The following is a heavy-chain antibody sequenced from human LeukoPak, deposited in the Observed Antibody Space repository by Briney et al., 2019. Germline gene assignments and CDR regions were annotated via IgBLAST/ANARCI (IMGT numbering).Heavy chain of an antibody. D-gene: IGHD2-15*01. CDR3: ASTGYCIGGSCYSNYFDH. Sequence: SETLFLTCTVSGVSITSFYWSWIRQPPGKGLEWIGYIYFSGSTNYNPSLKSRVTVSLDTTKNQVSLKLSSVSAADTAVYYCASTGYCIGGSCYSNYFDHWGQGTLVTVSS. CDR1: GVSITSFY. V-gene: IGHV4-59*08. J-gene: IGHJ4*02. CDR2: IYFSGST.